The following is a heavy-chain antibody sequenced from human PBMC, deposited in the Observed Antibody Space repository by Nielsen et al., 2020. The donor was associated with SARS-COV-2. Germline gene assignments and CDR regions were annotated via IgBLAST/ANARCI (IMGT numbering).Heavy chain of an antibody. D-gene: IGHD2-2*01. CDR3: ARDFGCSSTSCSYDYFDY. Sequence: GESLKISCAASGFTFSSYSMNWVRQAPGKGLEWVSSISSSSSYIYYADSVKGRFTISRDNAKNSLYLQMNSLRAEDTAVYYCARDFGCSSTSCSYDYFDYWGQGTLVTVSS. CDR2: ISSSSSYI. V-gene: IGHV3-21*01. CDR1: GFTFSSYS. J-gene: IGHJ4*02.